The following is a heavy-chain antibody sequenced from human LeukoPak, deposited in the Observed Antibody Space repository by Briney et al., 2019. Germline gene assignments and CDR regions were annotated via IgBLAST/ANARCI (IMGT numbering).Heavy chain of an antibody. J-gene: IGHJ5*02. V-gene: IGHV4-39*02. D-gene: IGHD3-3*01. CDR3: AREGDDFWSGYYRHNWFDP. Sequence: KPSETLSLTCTVSGGSISSSSYYWGWIRQPPGKGLEWIGSIYYSGSTYHNPSLKSRVTISVDTSKNQFSLKLSSVTAADTAVYYCAREGDDFWSGYYRHNWFDPWGQGTLVTVSS. CDR2: IYYSGST. CDR1: GGSISSSSYY.